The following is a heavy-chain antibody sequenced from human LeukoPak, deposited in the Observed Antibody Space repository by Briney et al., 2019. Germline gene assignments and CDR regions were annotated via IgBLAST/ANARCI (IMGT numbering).Heavy chain of an antibody. Sequence: GGSLRLSCAASGFTFRSYWMSWVRQAPGKGLEWVSIIYSGGSTYYADSVKGRFTISRDNSKNTLYLQMNSLRAEDTAVYYCARDISSGYYDAFDIWGQGTMVTVSS. CDR3: ARDISSGYYDAFDI. CDR1: GFTFRSYW. V-gene: IGHV3-66*01. D-gene: IGHD3-22*01. CDR2: IYSGGST. J-gene: IGHJ3*02.